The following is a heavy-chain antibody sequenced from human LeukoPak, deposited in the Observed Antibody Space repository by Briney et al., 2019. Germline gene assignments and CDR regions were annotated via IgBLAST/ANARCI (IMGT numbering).Heavy chain of an antibody. CDR1: GLTFSSYG. CDR3: AKDRGLFFHYYYGMDV. Sequence: PGGSLRLSCAASGLTFSSYGMHWVRQAPGKGLEWVAVIWYDGSNKYYADSVKGRFTISRDNSNTTLYLQMNSLRADDTALYYCAKDRGLFFHYYYGMDVWGQGTTVTVSS. CDR2: IWYDGSNK. D-gene: IGHD3-10*01. V-gene: IGHV3-33*06. J-gene: IGHJ6*02.